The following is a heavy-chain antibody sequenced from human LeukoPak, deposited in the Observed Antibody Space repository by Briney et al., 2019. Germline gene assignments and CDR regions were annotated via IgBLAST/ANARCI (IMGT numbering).Heavy chain of an antibody. V-gene: IGHV4-59*01. CDR2: IYYSGST. D-gene: IGHD6-19*01. J-gene: IGHJ4*02. CDR3: ARAAGEAVAGYFDY. CDR1: GGSISSYY. Sequence: SETLSLTCTVSGGSISSYYWSWIRQPPGKGLEWIGYIYYSGSTNYNPSLKSRVTISVDTSKNQFSLKLSSVTAADTAVYYCARAAGEAVAGYFDYWGQGTLVTVSS.